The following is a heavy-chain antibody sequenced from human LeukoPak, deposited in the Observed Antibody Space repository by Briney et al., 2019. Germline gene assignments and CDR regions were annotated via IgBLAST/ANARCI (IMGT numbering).Heavy chain of an antibody. D-gene: IGHD1-14*01. CDR2: VSDSGGST. CDR1: GFPFSSYA. CDR3: VRVYFFGPYGMDV. V-gene: IGHV3-64D*09. J-gene: IGHJ6*02. Sequence: PGGSLRLSCSAPGFPFSSYAMHWVRQAPGKGLEYVSAVSDSGGSTYYADSVKGRFTISRDNSKNTLYLQMSSLRAEDTAVYFCVRVYFFGPYGMDVWGQGTTVTVSS.